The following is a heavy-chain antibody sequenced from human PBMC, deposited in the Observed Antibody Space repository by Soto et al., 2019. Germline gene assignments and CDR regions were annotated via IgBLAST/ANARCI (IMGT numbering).Heavy chain of an antibody. CDR1: GGSISRYY. J-gene: IGHJ4*02. CDR2: IYYSGST. CDR3: ARVLFLEWANFDY. D-gene: IGHD3-3*01. V-gene: IGHV4-59*01. Sequence: SETLSLTCTVSGGSISRYYWSWIRQPPGKGLEWIGYIYYSGSTNYNPSLKSRVTISVDTSKNQFSLKLSSVTAADTAVYYCARVLFLEWANFDYWGQGTLVTVSS.